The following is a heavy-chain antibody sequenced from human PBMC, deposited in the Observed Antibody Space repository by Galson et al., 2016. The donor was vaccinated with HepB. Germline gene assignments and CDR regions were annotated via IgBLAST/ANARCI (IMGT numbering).Heavy chain of an antibody. CDR2: ISGSGGST. CDR3: AKDYVWGSYLLTHFDS. D-gene: IGHD3-16*02. V-gene: IGHV3-23*01. J-gene: IGHJ4*02. Sequence: SLRLSCAASGFSFSRYAMSWVRQAPGKGLDWVSGISGSGGSTHYADSVKGRFTISRDNSKNTLYLQMNSLRVEDTAVYYCAKDYVWGSYLLTHFDSWGQRTLVTVSS. CDR1: GFSFSRYA.